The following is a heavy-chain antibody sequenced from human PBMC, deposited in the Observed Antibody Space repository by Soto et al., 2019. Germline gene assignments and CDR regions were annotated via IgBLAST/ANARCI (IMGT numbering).Heavy chain of an antibody. CDR2: IYYSGST. Sequence: SETLSLTCTVSGGSISSSSYYWGWIRQPPGKGLEWIGSIYYSGSTYYNPSLKSRVTISVDTSKNQFSLKLSSVTAADTAVYYCARVQDIVVVVAATRWFDPWGQGTLVTVSS. D-gene: IGHD2-15*01. CDR3: ARVQDIVVVVAATRWFDP. J-gene: IGHJ5*02. V-gene: IGHV4-39*01. CDR1: GGSISSSSYY.